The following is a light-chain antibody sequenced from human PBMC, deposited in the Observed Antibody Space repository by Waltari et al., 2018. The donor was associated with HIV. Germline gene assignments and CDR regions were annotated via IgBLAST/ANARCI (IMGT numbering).Light chain of an antibody. CDR1: SSDLGVYNS. CDR2: EVS. CDR3: SFYGGSNIVV. J-gene: IGLJ2*01. Sequence: QSALTQPPSASGSPGQSVTISCTGASSDLGVYNSVSWYQQRPGKAPKLIISEVSKRSAGVPKRFSGSTSGNTASLTVSGRQADDEAEYFCSFYGGSNIVVFGGGTKLTGL. V-gene: IGLV2-8*01.